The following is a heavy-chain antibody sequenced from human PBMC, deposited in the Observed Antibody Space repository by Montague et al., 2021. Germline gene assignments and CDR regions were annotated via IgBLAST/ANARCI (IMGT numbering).Heavy chain of an antibody. D-gene: IGHD3-10*01. CDR3: ARDESNTSSLDY. CDR1: GFNVNSHY. CDR2: TYTGGSA. J-gene: IGHJ4*02. V-gene: IGHV3-53*01. Sequence: SLRLSCAASGFNVNSHYMSWVRQAPGKGLEWVSVTYTGGSASYADSVKGRFTVTRDSSKNMVYLQMDSLRAEDTAVYFCARDESNTSSLDYWGQGTLVTVS.